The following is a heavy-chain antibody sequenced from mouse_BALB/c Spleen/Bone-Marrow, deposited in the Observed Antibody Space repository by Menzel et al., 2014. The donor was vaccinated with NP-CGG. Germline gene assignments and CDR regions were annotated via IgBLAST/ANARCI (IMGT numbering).Heavy chain of an antibody. CDR2: ITPDSSTI. V-gene: IGHV4-1*02. Sequence: DVKLQESGGGLVQPGGSLKLSCEASGFDFSRYWMTWVRQAPGKGLEWIGEITPDSSTINYTPSLKDKFIISRDNAKNTLYLQMSKVRSEDTALYYCARHPSLWLRRGFAYWGQGTLVTVSA. D-gene: IGHD2-2*01. J-gene: IGHJ3*01. CDR3: ARHPSLWLRRGFAY. CDR1: GFDFSRYW.